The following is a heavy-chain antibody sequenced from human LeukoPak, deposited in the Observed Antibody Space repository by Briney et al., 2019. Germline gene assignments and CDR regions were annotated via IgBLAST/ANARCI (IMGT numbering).Heavy chain of an antibody. CDR2: IYTSGST. CDR3: ARTHYYDSSGYYPFDY. Sequence: SETLSLTCTVSGGSISSYYWSWIRQPAGKGLERIGRIYTSGSTNYNPSLKSRVTMSVDTSKNQFSLKLSSVTAADTAVYYCARTHYYDSSGYYPFDYWGQGTLVTVSS. CDR1: GGSISSYY. D-gene: IGHD3-22*01. J-gene: IGHJ4*02. V-gene: IGHV4-4*07.